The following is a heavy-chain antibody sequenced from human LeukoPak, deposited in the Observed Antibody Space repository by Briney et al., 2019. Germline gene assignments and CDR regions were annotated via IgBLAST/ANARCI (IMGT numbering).Heavy chain of an antibody. CDR2: ISGSGGST. CDR1: GFTVSSYG. Sequence: PGRSLRLSCAASGFTVSSYGMSWVRQAPGKGLEWVSTISGSGGSTYYADSVKGRFTISRDNSKNTLYLQMNSLRAEDTAVYYCAMGGGYSGSWGQGTLVTVSS. CDR3: AMGGGYSGS. J-gene: IGHJ4*02. V-gene: IGHV3-23*01. D-gene: IGHD5-12*01.